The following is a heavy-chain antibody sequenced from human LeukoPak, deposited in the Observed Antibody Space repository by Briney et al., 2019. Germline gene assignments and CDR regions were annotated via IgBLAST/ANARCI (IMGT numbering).Heavy chain of an antibody. CDR2: VVTTTT. Sequence: SGTLSLTCTVSGGSISTYSWTRVRQSPGKGLEWIGSVVTTTTKYSPALRSRVAISVDTSKNQFSLRLESVTTADTAVYYCARDTTVASGMQFWGQGALVTVSS. V-gene: IGHV4-4*07. CDR1: GGSISTYS. J-gene: IGHJ4*02. D-gene: IGHD6-19*01. CDR3: ARDTTVASGMQF.